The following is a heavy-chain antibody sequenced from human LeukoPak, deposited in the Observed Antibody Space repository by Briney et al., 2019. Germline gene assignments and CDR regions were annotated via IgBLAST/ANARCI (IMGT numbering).Heavy chain of an antibody. CDR1: GGSISSSSYY. J-gene: IGHJ6*03. V-gene: IGHV4-39*07. CDR2: IYYSGST. Sequence: SETLSLTCTASGGSISSSSYYWGWIRQPPGKGLEWIGSIYYSGSTYYNPSLKSRVTISVDTSKNQFSLKLSSVTAADTAVYYCAGGYSYHYYYMDVWGKGTTVTVSS. D-gene: IGHD5-18*01. CDR3: AGGYSYHYYYMDV.